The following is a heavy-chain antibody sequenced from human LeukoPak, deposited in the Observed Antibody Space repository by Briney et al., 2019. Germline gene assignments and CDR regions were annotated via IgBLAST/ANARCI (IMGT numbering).Heavy chain of an antibody. Sequence: GGSLRLSCVTSGFTFSNHAMHWVRQGPGKGLEWVAVISYDGSNKYYADSVKGRFTISRDNSKNTLYLQMNSLRAEDTAVYYCAKDRGGDSSGYYFDYWGQGTLVTVSS. CDR3: AKDRGGDSSGYYFDY. V-gene: IGHV3-30*04. CDR1: GFTFSNHA. J-gene: IGHJ4*02. CDR2: ISYDGSNK. D-gene: IGHD3-22*01.